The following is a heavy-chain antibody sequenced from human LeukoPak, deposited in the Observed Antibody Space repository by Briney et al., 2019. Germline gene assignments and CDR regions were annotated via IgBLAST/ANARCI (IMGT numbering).Heavy chain of an antibody. Sequence: SVKVSCKASGGTFSSYAISWVRQAPGLGLEWMGRIIPIFGTANYAQKFQGRVTITTDESTSTAYMELSSLRSEDTAVYYCARGSGSSALFDYWGQGTLVTVSS. CDR2: IIPIFGTA. D-gene: IGHD1-26*01. CDR3: ARGSGSSALFDY. J-gene: IGHJ4*02. V-gene: IGHV1-69*05. CDR1: GGTFSSYA.